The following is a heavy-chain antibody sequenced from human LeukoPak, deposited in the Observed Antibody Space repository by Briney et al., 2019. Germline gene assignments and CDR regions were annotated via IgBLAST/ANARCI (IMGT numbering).Heavy chain of an antibody. CDR1: GXTFSXXX. J-gene: IGHJ4*02. V-gene: IGHV3-7*01. CDR2: IKQDGSDK. Sequence: AXGXTFSXXXMSWXXXXPGKXLEWVGNIKQDGSDKNYMDSVKGRFTISRDNTKNSVYLQMSSLRAEDTAVYYCAREVWGPEYWGQGTLVTVSS. D-gene: IGHD1-14*01. CDR3: AREVWGPEY.